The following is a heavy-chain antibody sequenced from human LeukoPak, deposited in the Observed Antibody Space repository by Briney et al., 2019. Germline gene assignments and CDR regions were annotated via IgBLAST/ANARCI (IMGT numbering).Heavy chain of an antibody. J-gene: IGHJ4*02. CDR2: ISAVGGRT. CDR1: GFTFSNYA. D-gene: IGHD6-19*01. V-gene: IGHV3-23*01. CDR3: AKLKQWQPQRYFFEY. Sequence: GGSLRLSCAASGFTFSNYAMSWVRQAPGKGLEWVSAISAVGGRTFYADAVKGRVTISRDNSKNTLHLQLNSLRAEDTAVYYCAKLKQWQPQRYFFEYWGQGALVTVAS.